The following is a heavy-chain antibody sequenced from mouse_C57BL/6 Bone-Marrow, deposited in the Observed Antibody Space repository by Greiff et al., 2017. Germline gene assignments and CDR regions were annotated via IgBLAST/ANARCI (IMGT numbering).Heavy chain of an antibody. D-gene: IGHD1-1*01. CDR2: ISSGGSYT. Sequence: EVKLMESGGDLVKPGGSLKLSCAASGFTFSSYGMSLVRQTPDKRLEWVATISSGGSYTYYPDSVQGRFTISRDNAKNTLYLQMSSLKSEDTAMYYCARHPLYYYGSSYPYWYFDVWGTGTTVTVSS. J-gene: IGHJ1*03. V-gene: IGHV5-6*01. CDR3: ARHPLYYYGSSYPYWYFDV. CDR1: GFTFSSYG.